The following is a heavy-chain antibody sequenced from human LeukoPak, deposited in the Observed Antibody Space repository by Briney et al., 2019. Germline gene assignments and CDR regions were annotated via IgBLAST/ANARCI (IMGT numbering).Heavy chain of an antibody. D-gene: IGHD6-19*01. V-gene: IGHV3-74*01. Sequence: QPGGSLRLSCAASGFTFSKYWVHWVRQAPGKGLVWVSRINGDGSTSVYADSVKGRFTISRDNSKNTLYLQMNSLRAEDTAVYYCANGYSSGWAQFDYWGQGTLVTVSS. J-gene: IGHJ4*02. CDR3: ANGYSSGWAQFDY. CDR2: INGDGSTS. CDR1: GFTFSKYW.